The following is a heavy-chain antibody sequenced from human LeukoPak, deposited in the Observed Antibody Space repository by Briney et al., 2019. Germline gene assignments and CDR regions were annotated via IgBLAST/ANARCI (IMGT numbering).Heavy chain of an antibody. Sequence: PSETLSLTCTVSGGSVSSYYWSWIRQPPGKGLEWIGYIYYSGSTNYNPSLKSRVSISVDTSKNQFSLKLSSVTAADAAVYYCATAVVVVGSTRGYYFDYWGQGTLVTVSS. V-gene: IGHV4-59*02. J-gene: IGHJ4*02. D-gene: IGHD2-15*01. CDR3: ATAVVVVGSTRGYYFDY. CDR1: GGSVSSYY. CDR2: IYYSGST.